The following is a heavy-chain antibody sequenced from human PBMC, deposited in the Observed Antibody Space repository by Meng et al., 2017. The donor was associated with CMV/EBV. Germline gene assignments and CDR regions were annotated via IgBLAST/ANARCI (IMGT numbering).Heavy chain of an antibody. CDR2: IYTSGST. CDR3: ARDLMNCSSTSCANWFDP. Sequence: QGQPQEPGPGLVKPSETLSLTCTVSGGSTSSYYWSWIRQPAGKGLEWIGRIYTSGSTNYNPSLKSRVTMSVDTSKNQFSLKLSSVTAADTAVYYCARDLMNCSSTSCANWFDPWGQGTLVTVSS. CDR1: GGSTSSYY. J-gene: IGHJ5*02. D-gene: IGHD2-2*01. V-gene: IGHV4-4*07.